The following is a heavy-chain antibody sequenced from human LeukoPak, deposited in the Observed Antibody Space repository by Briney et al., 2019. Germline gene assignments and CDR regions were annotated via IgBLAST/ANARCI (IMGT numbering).Heavy chain of an antibody. CDR1: GGSISNHF. CDR3: ATLRKRGNLDSSYYFDP. J-gene: IGHJ5*02. Sequence: SETLSLTCTVSGGSISNHFWSWIRQPPGKGLEWIGYMSDSGTASYNPSLKSRVTMSVETSKSQFSLAFTSLTAADTAVYYCATLRKRGNLDSSYYFDPWGHGTLVTVAP. V-gene: IGHV4-59*08. D-gene: IGHD3-22*01. CDR2: MSDSGTA.